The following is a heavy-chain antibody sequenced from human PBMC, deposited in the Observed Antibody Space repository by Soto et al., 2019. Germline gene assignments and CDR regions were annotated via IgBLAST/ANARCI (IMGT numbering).Heavy chain of an antibody. V-gene: IGHV3-33*01. Sequence: TGGSLRLSCAASGFTFSSYGMHWVRQAPGKGLEWVAVIWYDGSNKYYADSVKGRFTISRDNSKNTLYLQMNSLRAEDTAVYYCARDIRFLEWLVSALDYWGQGTLVTVSS. CDR3: ARDIRFLEWLVSALDY. CDR1: GFTFSSYG. J-gene: IGHJ4*02. D-gene: IGHD3-3*01. CDR2: IWYDGSNK.